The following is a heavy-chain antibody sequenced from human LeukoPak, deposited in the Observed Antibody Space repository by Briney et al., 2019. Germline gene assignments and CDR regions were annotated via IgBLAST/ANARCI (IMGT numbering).Heavy chain of an antibody. Sequence: ASVKVSCKASGYTFTGYYMHWVQQAPGQGLQWMGWINPNSGGTNYAYKFQGRVTMTRDTSISTAYMELSRLRSDDTAVYYCARLRYYSESSANNRFDYWGQGTLVTVSS. D-gene: IGHD3-22*01. CDR2: INPNSGGT. CDR3: ARLRYYSESSANNRFDY. V-gene: IGHV1-2*07. J-gene: IGHJ4*02. CDR1: GYTFTGYY.